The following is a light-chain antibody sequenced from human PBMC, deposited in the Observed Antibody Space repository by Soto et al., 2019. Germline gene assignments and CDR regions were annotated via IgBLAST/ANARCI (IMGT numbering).Light chain of an antibody. CDR3: QAWDSSTYV. J-gene: IGLJ1*01. Sequence: SYELTQPPSVSVSPGQTASITGSGDKLGDKYACWYQQKPGQSPVLVIYQDKKRPSGIPERFSGSNSGNTATLTISGTQAMDEADYYCQAWDSSTYVFGPGTKLTVL. CDR2: QDK. CDR1: KLGDKY. V-gene: IGLV3-1*01.